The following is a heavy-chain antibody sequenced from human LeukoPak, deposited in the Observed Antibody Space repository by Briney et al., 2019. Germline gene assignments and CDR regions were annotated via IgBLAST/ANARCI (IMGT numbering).Heavy chain of an antibody. CDR1: GFTFSSYA. D-gene: IGHD2-21*02. CDR3: ARLGTTYCYGDCYQNFDY. CDR2: ISYDGSNK. J-gene: IGHJ4*02. Sequence: PGGSLRLSCAASGFTFSSYAMHWVRQAPGKGLEWVAVISYDGSNKYYADSVKGRFTISRDNSKNTLYLQMNSLRAEDTAVYYCARLGTTYCYGDCYQNFDYWGQGTLVTVSS. V-gene: IGHV3-30*04.